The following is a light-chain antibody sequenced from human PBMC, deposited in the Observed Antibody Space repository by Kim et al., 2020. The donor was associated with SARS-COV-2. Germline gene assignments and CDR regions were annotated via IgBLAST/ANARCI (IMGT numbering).Light chain of an antibody. J-gene: IGKJ1*01. CDR2: GAS. V-gene: IGKV3-20*01. Sequence: LSPRERAALSSRTSHSVISDYLAWYQQKPGRAPRLLIYGASNRASGVPDRFRGSGSGTDFTFIITRLEPEDFAVYYCQQYGSSPGTFGQGTKVEI. CDR3: QQYGSSPGT. CDR1: HSVISDY.